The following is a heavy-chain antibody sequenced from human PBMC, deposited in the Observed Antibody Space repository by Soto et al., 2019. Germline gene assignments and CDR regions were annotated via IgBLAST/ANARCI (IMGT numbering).Heavy chain of an antibody. D-gene: IGHD1-26*01. CDR1: GDSFDTYV. Sequence: VGSLRLSCVVSGDSFDTYVINWVRQAPGKGLEWVSAVTGSGVTTWYAESIKGRFTISRDNSKNTVFLQMNSLTAEDTALYYCTKSQSGSYFAAFDIWGQGTMVTVSS. V-gene: IGHV3-23*01. CDR3: TKSQSGSYFAAFDI. CDR2: VTGSGVTT. J-gene: IGHJ3*02.